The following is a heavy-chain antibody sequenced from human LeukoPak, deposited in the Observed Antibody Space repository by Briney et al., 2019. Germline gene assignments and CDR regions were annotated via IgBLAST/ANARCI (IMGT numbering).Heavy chain of an antibody. Sequence: PSETLSLTCTVSGGSISSSRYYWGWIRQPPGKGLEWIATIYYRGSSYYNPSLKSRVTISVDTSQNQFSLKLSSVTAADTAVYYCARAQWELSAFDIWGQGTMVTVSS. D-gene: IGHD1-26*01. CDR3: ARAQWELSAFDI. J-gene: IGHJ3*02. CDR1: GGSISSSRYY. CDR2: IYYRGSS. V-gene: IGHV4-39*07.